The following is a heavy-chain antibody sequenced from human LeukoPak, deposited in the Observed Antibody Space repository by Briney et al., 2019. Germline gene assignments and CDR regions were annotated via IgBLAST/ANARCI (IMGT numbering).Heavy chain of an antibody. J-gene: IGHJ4*02. CDR1: GGSISSGGYS. D-gene: IGHD4-23*01. CDR2: IYHSGST. Sequence: PSETLSLTCAVSGGSISSGGYSWSWIRQPPGKGLEWIGYIYHSGSTYYNPSLKSRVTISVDRSKNQFSLKLSSVTAADTAVYYCARGPDYGGNCFFDYWGQGTLVTVSS. CDR3: ARGPDYGGNCFFDY. V-gene: IGHV4-30-2*01.